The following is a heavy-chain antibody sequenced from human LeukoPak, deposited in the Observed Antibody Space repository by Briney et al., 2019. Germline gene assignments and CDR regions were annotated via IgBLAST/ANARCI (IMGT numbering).Heavy chain of an antibody. V-gene: IGHV1-69*04. D-gene: IGHD2-21*02. J-gene: IGHJ1*01. CDR2: IIPIFGIA. Sequence: GASVKVSYKASGGTFSSYAIRWVRQAPGQGLEWMGRIIPIFGIANYAQKFQGRVTITADKSTSTAYMELSSLRSEDTAVYYCALAYCGGDCYESAEYFQHWGQGTLVTVSS. CDR3: ALAYCGGDCYESAEYFQH. CDR1: GGTFSSYA.